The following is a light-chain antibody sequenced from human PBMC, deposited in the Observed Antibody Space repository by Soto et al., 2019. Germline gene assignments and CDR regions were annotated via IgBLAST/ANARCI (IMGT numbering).Light chain of an antibody. V-gene: IGLV4-60*02. CDR3: ETWDSNTRV. CDR1: SEHSSYI. J-gene: IGLJ3*02. Sequence: QAVVTQSSSASASLGSSVKLTCTLSSEHSSYIIAWHQQQPGKAPRYFMKLEGSGSYNKGSGVPDRFSGSSSGADRYLTISNLQFEDEADYYCETWDSNTRVFGGGTKLTVL. CDR2: LEGSGSY.